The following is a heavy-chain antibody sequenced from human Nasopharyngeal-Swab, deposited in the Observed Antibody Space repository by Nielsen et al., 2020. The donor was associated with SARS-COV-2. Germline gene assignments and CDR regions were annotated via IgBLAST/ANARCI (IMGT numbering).Heavy chain of an antibody. CDR1: GFTFSSYG. CDR3: AATLWFGELPDY. J-gene: IGHJ4*02. D-gene: IGHD3-10*01. Sequence: GESLKISCAASGFTFSSYGMHWVRQAPGKGLEWVAVISYDGSNKYYADSVKGRFTISRDNSKNTLYLQMNSLRAEDTAVYYCAATLWFGELPDYWGQGTLVTVSS. CDR2: ISYDGSNK. V-gene: IGHV3-30*03.